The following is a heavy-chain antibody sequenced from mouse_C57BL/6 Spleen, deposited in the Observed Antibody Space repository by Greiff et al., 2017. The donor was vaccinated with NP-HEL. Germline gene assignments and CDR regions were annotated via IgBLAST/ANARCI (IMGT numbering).Heavy chain of an antibody. CDR2: IYPGSGST. CDR3: AREGGREKGYFDD. CDR1: GYTFTSYS. V-gene: IGHV1-55*01. J-gene: IGHJ2*01. Sequence: VKLQQPGAELVKPGASVKMSCKASGYTFTSYSITWVKQRPGQGLEWIGDIYPGSGSTNYNEKFKCKATLTVDTSSSTAYMQLSRLTSEDSAVYCRAREGGREKGYFDDWGQGTTLTVSS.